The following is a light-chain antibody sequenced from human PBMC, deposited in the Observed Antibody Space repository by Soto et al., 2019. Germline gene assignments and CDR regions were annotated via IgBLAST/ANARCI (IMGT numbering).Light chain of an antibody. CDR1: QNISVY. J-gene: IGKJ5*01. CDR2: AAS. CDR3: QQSNNHPIS. Sequence: EIVLTQSPATLSLSPGERATLSCRASQNISVYLAWYRQKPGQAPRLLIYAASNRATGIPARFSGSGSGTEFTLTISSLQPEDFATYYCQQSNNHPISFGQGTRLEIK. V-gene: IGKV3-11*01.